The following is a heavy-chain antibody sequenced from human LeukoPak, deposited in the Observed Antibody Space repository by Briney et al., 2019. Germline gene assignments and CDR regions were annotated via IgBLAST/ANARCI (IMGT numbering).Heavy chain of an antibody. CDR3: AKDSSRGLPLDY. Sequence: GGSLRLSCAASGFTFSRYTMNWVRQAPGKGLEWVAFIRYDGTNKFCADSVKGRFTISRDNSRNTLNLEMTSLRAEDTAVYYCAKDSSRGLPLDYWGQGTLVTVSS. V-gene: IGHV3-30*02. J-gene: IGHJ4*02. CDR1: GFTFSRYT. CDR2: IRYDGTNK. D-gene: IGHD2-2*01.